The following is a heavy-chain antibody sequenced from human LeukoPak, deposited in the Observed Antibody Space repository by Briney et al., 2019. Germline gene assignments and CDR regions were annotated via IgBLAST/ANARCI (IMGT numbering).Heavy chain of an antibody. Sequence: GGSLRLSCAASVFTFSTYGFHWVRQAPGKGLEWVAFIPSDGSDNYYANSVKGRFTISRDNSKNTLYLQMNSLRSEDTAVYYCAKGLGDYDGVRLGYWGQGTLVTVSS. CDR1: VFTFSTYG. J-gene: IGHJ4*02. CDR2: IPSDGSDN. D-gene: IGHD4-23*01. CDR3: AKGLGDYDGVRLGY. V-gene: IGHV3-30*02.